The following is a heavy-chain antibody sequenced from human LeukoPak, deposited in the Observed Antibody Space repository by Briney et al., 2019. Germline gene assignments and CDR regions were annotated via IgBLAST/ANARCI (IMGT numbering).Heavy chain of an antibody. D-gene: IGHD1-7*01. CDR2: ISGSSGTI. Sequence: GGSLRLSCAASGFTFSTYSMNWVRQAPGKGLEWVSYISGSSGTIYYADSVKGRFTISRDNAKNSLYLQMNSLRAEDTAVYYCAKSFLELEAYDYYMDVWGKGTTVTVSS. CDR1: GFTFSTYS. J-gene: IGHJ6*03. V-gene: IGHV3-48*01. CDR3: AKSFLELEAYDYYMDV.